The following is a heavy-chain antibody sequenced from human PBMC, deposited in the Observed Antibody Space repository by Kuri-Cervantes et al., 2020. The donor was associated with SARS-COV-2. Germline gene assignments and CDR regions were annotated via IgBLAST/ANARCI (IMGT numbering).Heavy chain of an antibody. CDR1: GYTFTGYY. D-gene: IGHD2-2*01. Sequence: ASVKVSCKASGYTFTGYYMHWVRQAPGQGLEWMGWINPNSGGTDYAQKFQGWVTTTRDTSISTAYMELSRLRSDDTAVYYYARDRHPRRRYCSSTSCYGDYYYYGMDVWGQGTTVTVSS. V-gene: IGHV1-2*04. CDR2: INPNSGGT. CDR3: ARDRHPRRRYCSSTSCYGDYYYYGMDV. J-gene: IGHJ6*02.